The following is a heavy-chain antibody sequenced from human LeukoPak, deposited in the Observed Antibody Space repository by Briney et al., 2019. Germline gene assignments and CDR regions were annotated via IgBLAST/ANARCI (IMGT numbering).Heavy chain of an antibody. CDR2: IYWDDDK. D-gene: IGHD2-2*01. CDR3: AHRGPYCSSTSCYSD. Sequence: SGPTLVNPKQTLTLTCTFSGFSLSTSGVGVGWIPQPPGKALEWLALIYWDDDKRYSPSLKSRLTITKDTSKNQVVLTMTNMDPVDTATYYCAHRGPYCSSTSCYSDWGQGTLATVSS. V-gene: IGHV2-5*02. J-gene: IGHJ4*02. CDR1: GFSLSTSGVG.